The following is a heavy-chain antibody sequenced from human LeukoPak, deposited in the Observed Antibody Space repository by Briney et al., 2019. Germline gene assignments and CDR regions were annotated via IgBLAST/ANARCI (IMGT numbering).Heavy chain of an antibody. CDR1: GFTFTSYG. Sequence: GGSLRLSCAASGFTFTSYGMSWVRQAPGKGLEWVSAISGNGGSTYYADSVKGRFTISRGNSKNTLYLQMNSLRAEDTAVYYCAKMFGPAVGTGVSDYWGQGTLVTVSS. CDR2: ISGNGGST. CDR3: AKMFGPAVGTGVSDY. V-gene: IGHV3-23*01. J-gene: IGHJ4*02. D-gene: IGHD6-13*01.